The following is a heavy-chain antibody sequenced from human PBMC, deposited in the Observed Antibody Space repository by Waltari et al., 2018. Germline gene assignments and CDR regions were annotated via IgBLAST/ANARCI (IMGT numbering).Heavy chain of an antibody. D-gene: IGHD6-13*01. V-gene: IGHV1-69*05. Sequence: QVQLVQSGAEVKKPGSSVKVSCKASGGTFSSYAISWVRQAPGQGLEWMGVISPIFGTANYAQKFQGRVTITTDEATSTAYMELSSLRSEDTAVYYCARDSRNHFNYYYYGMDVWGQGTTVTVSS. CDR3: ARDSRNHFNYYYYGMDV. CDR1: GGTFSSYA. J-gene: IGHJ6*02. CDR2: ISPIFGTA.